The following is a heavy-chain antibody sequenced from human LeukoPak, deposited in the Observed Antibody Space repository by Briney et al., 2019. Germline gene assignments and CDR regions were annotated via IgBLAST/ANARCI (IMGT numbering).Heavy chain of an antibody. CDR3: ARGVPLFSSWYNDY. Sequence: SETLSLTCAVYGGSFSGYYWSWIRQPPGKGLEWLGEINHSGSTNYNPSLKSRVTISVDTSKNQFSLKLSSVTAADTAVYYCARGVPLFSSWYNDYWGQGTLVTVSS. CDR2: INHSGST. CDR1: GGSFSGYY. D-gene: IGHD6-13*01. J-gene: IGHJ4*02. V-gene: IGHV4-34*01.